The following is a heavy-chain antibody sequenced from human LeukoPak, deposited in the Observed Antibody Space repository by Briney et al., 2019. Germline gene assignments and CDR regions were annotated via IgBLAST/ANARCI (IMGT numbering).Heavy chain of an antibody. CDR2: ISTSGGGT. CDR1: GFTFSTYT. J-gene: IGHJ4*02. Sequence: GGSLRLSCAASGFTFSTYTMSCVRQAPGKGLEWVSTISTSGGGTYYADSVKGRFSISRDNSKNTLYLQMSSLRAEDTAVYYCARSERGYSFGYVTFDNWGRGTLVTVSS. CDR3: ARSERGYSFGYVTFDN. D-gene: IGHD5-18*01. V-gene: IGHV3-23*01.